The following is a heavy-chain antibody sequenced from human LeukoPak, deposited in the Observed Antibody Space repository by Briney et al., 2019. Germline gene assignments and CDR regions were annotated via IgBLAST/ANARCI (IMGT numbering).Heavy chain of an antibody. J-gene: IGHJ5*02. CDR2: IYHSGST. Sequence: PSGTLSLTCAVSGGSISSSNWWSWVRQPPGKGLEWIGEIYHSGSTNYNPSLKSRVTISVDKSKNQFSLKLSSVTAADTAVYYCARRMVRGVIIGWFDPWGQGTLVTVSS. CDR1: GGSISSSNW. D-gene: IGHD3-10*01. CDR3: ARRMVRGVIIGWFDP. V-gene: IGHV4-4*02.